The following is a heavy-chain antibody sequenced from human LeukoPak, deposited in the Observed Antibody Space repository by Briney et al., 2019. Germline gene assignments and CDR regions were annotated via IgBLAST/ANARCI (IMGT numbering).Heavy chain of an antibody. Sequence: PGGSLRLSCAASGFTVSSNYMSWVRHAPEKGLEWVSVIYSGGRTDYADSVKGRFTISRDNSKNTLYLQMNSLRAEDTALYYCARDAGGYSYGLPRPFDYWGQGTLVTVSS. J-gene: IGHJ4*02. D-gene: IGHD5-18*01. CDR1: GFTVSSNY. V-gene: IGHV3-66*02. CDR2: IYSGGRT. CDR3: ARDAGGYSYGLPRPFDY.